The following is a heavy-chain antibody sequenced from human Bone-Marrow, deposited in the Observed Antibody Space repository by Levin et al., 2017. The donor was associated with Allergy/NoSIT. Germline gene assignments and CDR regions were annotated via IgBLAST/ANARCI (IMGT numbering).Heavy chain of an antibody. CDR3: ARDLGHMDV. J-gene: IGHJ6*02. D-gene: IGHD3-10*01. CDR1: GFTFSDYS. Sequence: GGSLRLSCAASGFTFSDYSMNWIRQAPGKGLEWLSYIDYSASTIYYADSVKGRFTISRDNAKNSLLLQMTSLRAEDTAVYYCARDLGHMDVWGQGTTVTVSS. V-gene: IGHV3-11*01. CDR2: IDYSASTI.